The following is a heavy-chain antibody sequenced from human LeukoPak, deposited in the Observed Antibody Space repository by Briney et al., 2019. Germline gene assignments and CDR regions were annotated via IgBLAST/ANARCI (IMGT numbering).Heavy chain of an antibody. J-gene: IGHJ4*02. CDR3: ARGPMATELDY. V-gene: IGHV4-31*03. CDR1: GGSISSGGYY. Sequence: PLSLPCTFSGGSISSGGYYLSWIRQHPGKGLEWIGYIYYSGSTYYNPSLKSRVTISVDTSKNQFSLKLSSVTAADTAVYYCARGPMATELDYWGQGTLVTVSS. CDR2: IYYSGST. D-gene: IGHD5-12*01.